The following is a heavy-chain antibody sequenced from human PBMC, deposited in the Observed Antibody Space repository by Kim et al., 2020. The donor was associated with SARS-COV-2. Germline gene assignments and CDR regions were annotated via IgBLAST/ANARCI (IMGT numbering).Heavy chain of an antibody. V-gene: IGHV3-30*04. J-gene: IGHJ4*02. CDR2: ISYDGSNK. CDR3: ARGGFVHYGSGSHFDY. D-gene: IGHD3-10*01. CDR1: GFTFSSYA. Sequence: GGSLRLSCAASGFTFSSYAMHWVRQAPGKGLEWVAVISYDGSNKYYADSVKGRFTISRDNSKNTLYLQMNSLRAEDTAVYYCARGGFVHYGSGSHFDYWGQGTLVTVSS.